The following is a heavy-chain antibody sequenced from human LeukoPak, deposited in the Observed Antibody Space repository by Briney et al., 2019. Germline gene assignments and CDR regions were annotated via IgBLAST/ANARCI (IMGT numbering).Heavy chain of an antibody. J-gene: IGHJ3*02. CDR2: FGCSSSSI. D-gene: IGHD1-26*01. V-gene: IGHV3-21*01. CDR1: GFTVSSYS. CDR3: AREAWEAFDI. Sequence: GGSLRLSCSASGFTVSSYSMNWVRQAPGKGLEWVSCFGCSSSSISYIDSVKGRFTIYRDNAKNSLYLQMNSLRAEDTAVYYCAREAWEAFDIWGQGTMVTVSS.